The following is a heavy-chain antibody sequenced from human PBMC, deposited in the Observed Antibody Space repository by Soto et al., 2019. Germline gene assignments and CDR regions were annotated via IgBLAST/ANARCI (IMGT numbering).Heavy chain of an antibody. V-gene: IGHV4-61*01. Sequence: QVQLQESGPGLVKPSETLSLTCSVSGGSVSSGSYYRSWIRQPPGKGLEWIGYIYYSGSTNYNPSHKSRFIISVGTSKTQLALKLSSVTAADMAVHYCARRWLLPRATVYGMDVWGQGTTVTVSS. D-gene: IGHD3-22*01. CDR2: IYYSGST. CDR1: GGSVSSGSYY. J-gene: IGHJ6*02. CDR3: ARRWLLPRATVYGMDV.